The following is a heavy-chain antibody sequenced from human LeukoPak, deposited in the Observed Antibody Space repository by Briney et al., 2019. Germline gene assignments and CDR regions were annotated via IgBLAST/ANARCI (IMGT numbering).Heavy chain of an antibody. CDR3: ARHSRDCTNGVCYPRYFDY. D-gene: IGHD2-8*01. CDR1: GYSFTSYW. Sequence: GESLKISCKGSGYSFTSYWIGWVRRMPGKGLEWMGIIYPGDSDTRYSPSFQGQVTISADKSISTAYLQWSSLKASDTAMYYCARHSRDCTNGVCYPRYFDYWGQGTLVTVSS. J-gene: IGHJ4*02. V-gene: IGHV5-51*01. CDR2: IYPGDSDT.